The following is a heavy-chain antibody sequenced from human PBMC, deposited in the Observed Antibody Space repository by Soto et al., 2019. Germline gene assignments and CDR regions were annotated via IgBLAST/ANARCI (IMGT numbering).Heavy chain of an antibody. CDR3: TSDSGFWGSRGEC. CDR1: GFSLSDHY. J-gene: IGHJ4*02. Sequence: EVQLVESGGGLVQPGGSLRLSCAASGFSLSDHYMDWVRQAPGKGLEWVGRTRNKASGYSIESAESVKGRFTISRDDSKHSLYLQRNSLKTEDTAVYYCTSDSGFWGSRGECWGQGTLVTVSS. D-gene: IGHD3-16*01. CDR2: TRNKASGYSI. V-gene: IGHV3-72*01.